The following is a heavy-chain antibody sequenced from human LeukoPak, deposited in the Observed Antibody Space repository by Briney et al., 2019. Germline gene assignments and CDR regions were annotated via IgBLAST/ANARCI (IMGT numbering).Heavy chain of an antibody. J-gene: IGHJ6*03. CDR1: GFTFSSYV. CDR3: AKDTGYGYYYMDV. V-gene: IGHV3-30*18. D-gene: IGHD5-12*01. Sequence: GGSLRLSCAASGFTFSSYVMHWVRQAPGKGLEWVAIISYDGSNKYYADSVKGRFTISRDNSKNTLYLQMNSLRAEDTAVYYCAKDTGYGYYYMDVWGKGTTVTVSS. CDR2: ISYDGSNK.